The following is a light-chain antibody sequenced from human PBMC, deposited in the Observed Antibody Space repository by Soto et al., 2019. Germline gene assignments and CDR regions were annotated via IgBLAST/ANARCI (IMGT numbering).Light chain of an antibody. Sequence: DIVMTQSPDSLAVSLGERATINCKSSQSVLYSSNNKNYLAWYQQNPGQPPKLLIYWASTRESGVPDRFSGSGSGTDFTLTIGRLQAEDVEVYSCQQYYSTPYTFGPGTTLEIK. CDR2: WAS. CDR1: QSVLYSSNNKNY. J-gene: IGKJ2*01. CDR3: QQYYSTPYT. V-gene: IGKV4-1*01.